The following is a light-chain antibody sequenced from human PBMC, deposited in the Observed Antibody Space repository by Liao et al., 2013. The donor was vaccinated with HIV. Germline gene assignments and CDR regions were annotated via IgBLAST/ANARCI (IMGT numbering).Light chain of an antibody. J-gene: IGLJ1*01. CDR3: QSADSSGTYYV. Sequence: SYELTQPPSMSVSPGQTARITCSGDALPKQYAYWYQQKPGQAPVLVIYKNNERPSGIPERFSGSSSGTTVTLTISGVQAEDEADYYCQSADSSGTYYVFGTGTKVTVL. V-gene: IGLV3-25*03. CDR2: KNN. CDR1: ALPKQY.